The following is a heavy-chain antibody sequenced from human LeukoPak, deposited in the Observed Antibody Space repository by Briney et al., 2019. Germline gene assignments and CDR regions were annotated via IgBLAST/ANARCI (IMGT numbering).Heavy chain of an antibody. V-gene: IGHV4-59*12. D-gene: IGHD4-17*01. CDR3: ASGPNDHGDPIHMDV. Sequence: SGTLFLTFTGLGCPISSYYWSWIRQPPGKGLEWIGYFYQSGGTNYNPTLKSRVTISVDTSKHQFSLQLSSVTAADTAVYYCASGPNDHGDPIHMDVWGKGTTVTISS. CDR1: GCPISSYY. CDR2: FYQSGGT. J-gene: IGHJ6*04.